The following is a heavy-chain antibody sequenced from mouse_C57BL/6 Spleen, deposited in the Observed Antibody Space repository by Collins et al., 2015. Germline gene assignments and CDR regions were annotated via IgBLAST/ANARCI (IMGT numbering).Heavy chain of an antibody. Sequence: QVQLQQSGAELARPGASVKMSCKASGYTFTSCTMHWVKQRPGQGLEWIGYINPSSDYTKYNQKFKDKATLTADKSSSTAYMQLSSLTSEDSAVYYCASDGFYKDYFDYWGQGTTLTVSS. CDR2: INPSSDYT. CDR1: GYTFTSCT. D-gene: IGHD2-3*01. J-gene: IGHJ2*01. CDR3: ASDGFYKDYFDY. V-gene: IGHV1-4*01.